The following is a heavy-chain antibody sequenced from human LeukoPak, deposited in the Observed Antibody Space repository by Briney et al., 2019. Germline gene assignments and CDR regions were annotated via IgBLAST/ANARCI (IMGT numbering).Heavy chain of an antibody. D-gene: IGHD5-18*01. V-gene: IGHV4-34*01. CDR2: IKHIGGT. J-gene: IGHJ4*02. CDR1: GESFSGYY. CDR3: ARLAIRGSNYGFDY. Sequence: SETLSLTCAVYGESFSGYYYYWTWIRQPPGKGLEWIGEIKHIGGTNYNASLRSRVTISADTSKNQFSLRLTSVTAADTAVYYCARLAIRGSNYGFDYGGQGTLVTVSS.